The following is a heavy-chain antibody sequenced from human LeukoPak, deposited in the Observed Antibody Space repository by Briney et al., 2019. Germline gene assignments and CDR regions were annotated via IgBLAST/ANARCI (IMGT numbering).Heavy chain of an antibody. CDR1: GFTFSRYW. J-gene: IGHJ6*03. V-gene: IGHV3-7*01. CDR3: AKGAGYSSGWYEDYYYYMDV. D-gene: IGHD6-19*01. CDR2: IKQDESEK. Sequence: PGGYLRLSCAASGFTFSRYWMTWVRQAPGKGLEWVANIKQDESEKYYVDSVKGRFTISRDNAKNSLYLQMNSLGAEDTAVYYCAKGAGYSSGWYEDYYYYMDVWGKGTTVTISS.